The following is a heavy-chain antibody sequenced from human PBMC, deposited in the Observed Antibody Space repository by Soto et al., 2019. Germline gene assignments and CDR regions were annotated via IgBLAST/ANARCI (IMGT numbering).Heavy chain of an antibody. D-gene: IGHD2-2*01. CDR2: ISYDGSNK. J-gene: IGHJ6*02. CDR3: AKAFDIVVVPGFHRMDV. Sequence: GGYLTLSCAASGLTFSSNGMHCVRQAPGKGLERVAVISYDGSNKYYADAVKVRFTISKDNAKNTLYLQMNSLRAEDTSVYYCAKAFDIVVVPGFHRMDVWGPGTTGT. CDR1: GLTFSSNG. V-gene: IGHV3-30*18.